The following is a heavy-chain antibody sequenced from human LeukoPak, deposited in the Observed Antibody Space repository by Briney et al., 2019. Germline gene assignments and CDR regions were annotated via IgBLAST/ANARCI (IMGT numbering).Heavy chain of an antibody. CDR2: IKQDGSEK. CDR3: AREKRSITIFGVVTYYFDY. J-gene: IGHJ4*02. Sequence: GGSLRLSCAASGFTFSSYGMHWVRQAPGKGLEWVANIKQDGSEKYYVDSVKGRFTISRDNAKNSLYLQMNSLRAEDTAVYYCAREKRSITIFGVVTYYFDYWGQGTLVTVSS. D-gene: IGHD3-3*01. CDR1: GFTFSSYG. V-gene: IGHV3-7*03.